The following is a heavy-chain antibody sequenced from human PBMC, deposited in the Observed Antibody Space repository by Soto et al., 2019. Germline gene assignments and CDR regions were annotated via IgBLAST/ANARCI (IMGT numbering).Heavy chain of an antibody. CDR3: ARGVRNYYGVDV. Sequence: GGTLRLSCAASGFTFSSYWMHWVRQAPGQGLVWVSRSNSDESTTNYADSVKGRFTISRDNAKNTLHLQMNSLRAEDTAMYYCARGVRNYYGVDVWGQGTTVTVSS. J-gene: IGHJ6*02. V-gene: IGHV3-74*01. CDR1: GFTFSSYW. CDR2: SNSDESTT.